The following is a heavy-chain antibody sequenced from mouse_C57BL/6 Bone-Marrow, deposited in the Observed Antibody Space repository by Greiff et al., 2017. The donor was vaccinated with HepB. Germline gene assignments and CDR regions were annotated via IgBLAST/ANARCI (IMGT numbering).Heavy chain of an antibody. CDR2: IYPGSGNT. J-gene: IGHJ3*01. CDR1: GYTFTDYY. Sequence: VHLVESGAELVRPGASVKLSCKASGYTFTDYYINWVKQRPGQGLEWIARIYPGSGNTYYNEKFKGKATLTAEKSSSTAYMQLSSLTSEDSAVYFCAGYYYGSGPFAYWGQGTLVTVSA. CDR3: AGYYYGSGPFAY. D-gene: IGHD1-1*01. V-gene: IGHV1-76*01.